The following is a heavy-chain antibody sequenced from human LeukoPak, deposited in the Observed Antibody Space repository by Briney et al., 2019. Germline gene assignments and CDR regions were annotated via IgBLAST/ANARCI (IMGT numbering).Heavy chain of an antibody. CDR1: GFTFSSCA. V-gene: IGHV3-21*01. D-gene: IGHD1-1*01. CDR2: ISSSSSYI. Sequence: GGSLRLSCAASGFTFSSCAMSWVRQAPGKGLEWVSSISSSSSYIYYADSVKGRFTISRDNAKNSLYLQMNSLRAEDTAVYYCARDILGNDLSKWLAGERFDYWGQGTLVTASS. J-gene: IGHJ4*02. CDR3: ARDILGNDLSKWLAGERFDY.